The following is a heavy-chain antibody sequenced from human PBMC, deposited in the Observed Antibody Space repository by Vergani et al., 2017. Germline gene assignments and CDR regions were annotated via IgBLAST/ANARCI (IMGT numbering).Heavy chain of an antibody. CDR2: INHTGST. V-gene: IGHV4-34*01. CDR3: ARDSCGGDCYLAFDI. Sequence: QVQLQQWGAGLLKPSETLSLTCAVYGGSFSGYYWSWIRQPPGKGLEWIGEINHTGSTNYNPSLKTRVTISVDTSKNQFSLKLNSVTAADTAVDYGARDSCGGDCYLAFDIWGQGTMVTVSS. D-gene: IGHD2-21*02. J-gene: IGHJ3*02. CDR1: GGSFSGYY.